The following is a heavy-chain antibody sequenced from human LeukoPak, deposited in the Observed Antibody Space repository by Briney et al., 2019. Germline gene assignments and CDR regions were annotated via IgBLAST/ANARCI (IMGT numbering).Heavy chain of an antibody. D-gene: IGHD6-19*01. CDR3: AGTYSSGWYLYFQH. CDR2: IYYSGST. CDR1: GGSISSYY. V-gene: IGHV4-59*08. Sequence: SETLSLTCTVSGGSISSYYWSWIRQPPGKGLEWIGYIYYSGSTNYNPSLKSRVTISVDTSKNQFSLKLSSVTAAGTAVYYCAGTYSSGWYLYFQHWGQGTLVTVSS. J-gene: IGHJ1*01.